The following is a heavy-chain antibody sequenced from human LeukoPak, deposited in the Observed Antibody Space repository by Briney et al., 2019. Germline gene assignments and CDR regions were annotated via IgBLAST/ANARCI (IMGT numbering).Heavy chain of an antibody. D-gene: IGHD3-22*01. J-gene: IGHJ4*02. CDR2: IKEDGSEK. Sequence: GGSLGLSCAASGFTFSSYWMTWVRQVPGKGLEWVANIKEDGSEKYYVDSVKGRFTISRDNAKNSLYLLMYSLRAEDTAVYYCATYYYDSSGLIWGQGTLVTVSS. CDR1: GFTFSSYW. CDR3: ATYYYDSSGLI. V-gene: IGHV3-7*01.